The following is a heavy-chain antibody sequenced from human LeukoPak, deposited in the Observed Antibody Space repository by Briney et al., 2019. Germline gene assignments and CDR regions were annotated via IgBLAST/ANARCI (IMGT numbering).Heavy chain of an antibody. CDR2: ISGSGGST. CDR1: GFTFSSYA. V-gene: IGHV3-23*01. CDR3: XXXXAVXXXDY. Sequence: XXXXSGFTFSSYAMSWVRQAPGKGLEWVSAISGSGGSTYYADSVKGRFTISRDNSKNTLYLQMNSLRAEDTAVYYXXXXXAVXXXDYWGQXTXVTVSS. J-gene: IGHJ4*02.